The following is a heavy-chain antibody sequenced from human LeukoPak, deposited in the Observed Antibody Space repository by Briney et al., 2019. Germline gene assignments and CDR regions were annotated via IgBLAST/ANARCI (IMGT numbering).Heavy chain of an antibody. J-gene: IGHJ4*02. D-gene: IGHD2-8*01. CDR2: ISGGAEST. V-gene: IGHV3-23*01. Sequence: GSLRLSCTPSGFTISSYGMSWVRQAPGKGLEWVSAISGGAESTYYADSVKGRFTISRDSSKNTLYLQMDSLRAEDTAIYYCAKDSPVCTYWGQGTLVTVSS. CDR1: GFTISSYG. CDR3: AKDSPVCTY.